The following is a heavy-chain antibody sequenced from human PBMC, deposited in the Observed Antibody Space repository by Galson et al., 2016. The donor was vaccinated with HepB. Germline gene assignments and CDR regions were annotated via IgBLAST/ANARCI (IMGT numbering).Heavy chain of an antibody. CDR1: GFTLSSYW. J-gene: IGHJ4*02. V-gene: IGHV3-7*01. CDR2: IKQDGSEK. Sequence: SLRLSCAASGFTLSSYWMTWVRQAPGKGLEWVANIKQDGSEKYYVDSVKGRFTISRDNAKNPLSLQMNSLRAEDTAIYYCATTKTTRDWGQGTLVTVSS. D-gene: IGHD1/OR15-1a*01. CDR3: ATTKTTRD.